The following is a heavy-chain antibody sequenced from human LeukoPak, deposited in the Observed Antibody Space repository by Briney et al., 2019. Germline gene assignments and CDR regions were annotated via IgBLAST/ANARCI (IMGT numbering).Heavy chain of an antibody. Sequence: SETLSLTCTVSGGSISSYYWSWIRQPPGKGLEWIGYIYYTGSTDYNPSLKSRVAISVDTSKNQFSLKLSSVTAADTAVYYCARGSKAAPGTFDYWGQGTPVTVSS. CDR2: IYYTGST. J-gene: IGHJ4*02. CDR3: ARGSKAAPGTFDY. D-gene: IGHD6-13*01. CDR1: GGSISSYY. V-gene: IGHV4-59*01.